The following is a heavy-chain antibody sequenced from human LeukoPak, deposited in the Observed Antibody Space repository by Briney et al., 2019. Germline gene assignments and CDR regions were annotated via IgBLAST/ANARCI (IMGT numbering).Heavy chain of an antibody. V-gene: IGHV3-23*01. CDR3: ATYRRQFDY. CDR2: ISGSGDGT. Sequence: PGGSLRLSCAASGFTFSSYAMSWVRQAPGKGLEWVSTISGSGDGTYYADSVKGRFTISRDNSKNTLHLQINSLRAEDTAVYYCATYRRQFDYWGQGTLVTVSS. D-gene: IGHD5-12*01. J-gene: IGHJ4*02. CDR1: GFTFSSYA.